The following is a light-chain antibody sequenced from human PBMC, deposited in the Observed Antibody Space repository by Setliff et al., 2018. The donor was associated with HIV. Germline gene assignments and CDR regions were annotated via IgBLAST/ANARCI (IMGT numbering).Light chain of an antibody. J-gene: IGLJ1*01. CDR3: CSNTGSNTYV. CDR2: HAS. V-gene: IGLV2-23*01. CDR1: SGDVGRYNL. Sequence: QSALTQPASVSGSPGQSITISCTGTSGDVGRYNLVSWYQQQPGKPPKLMIYHASKRPSGVSNRFSGSKSGNTASLTISGLQAEDEADYYCCSNTGSNTYVFGTGTKVTV.